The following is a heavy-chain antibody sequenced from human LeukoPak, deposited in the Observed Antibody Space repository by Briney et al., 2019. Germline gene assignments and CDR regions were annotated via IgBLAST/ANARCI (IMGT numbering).Heavy chain of an antibody. CDR2: ISYDGSNK. J-gene: IGHJ4*02. CDR1: GFTFSSYA. CDR3: ARRYCSSTSCYGLDY. D-gene: IGHD2-2*01. Sequence: GRSLRLSCAAPGFTFSSYATHWVRPAPGKGLGWVAVISYDGSNKYSADSVKGRFTISRDNSQNTLYLQMNSLRAEVTAVSYCARRYCSSTSCYGLDYWGQGTLVTVSS. V-gene: IGHV3-30-3*01.